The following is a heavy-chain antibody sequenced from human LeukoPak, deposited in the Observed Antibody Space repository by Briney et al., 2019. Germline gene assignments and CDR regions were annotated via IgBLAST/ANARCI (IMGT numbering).Heavy chain of an antibody. J-gene: IGHJ3*02. Sequence: GSLRLPFAASGFTFSSYWMHWVRQAPGKGLVWVSRISTDGSSTNSADSVKGRFTISRDNAKNTLYLQMNSLRAEDTAVYYCVREYSSSSVRAFDIWGQGTMVTVSP. V-gene: IGHV3-74*01. CDR3: VREYSSSSVRAFDI. CDR1: GFTFSSYW. CDR2: ISTDGSST. D-gene: IGHD6-6*01.